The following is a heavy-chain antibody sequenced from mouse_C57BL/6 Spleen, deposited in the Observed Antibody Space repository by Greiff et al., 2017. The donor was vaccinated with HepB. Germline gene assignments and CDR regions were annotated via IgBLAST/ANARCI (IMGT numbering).Heavy chain of an antibody. CDR1: GFTFSSYA. CDR3: ARGDGYYVSFDY. D-gene: IGHD2-3*01. Sequence: EVMLVESGGGLVKPGGSLKLSCAASGFTFSSYAMSWVRQTPEKRLEWVATISDGGSYTYYPDNVKGRFTISRDNAKNNLYLQMSHLKSEDTAMYYCARGDGYYVSFDYWGQGTTLTVSS. J-gene: IGHJ2*01. V-gene: IGHV5-4*03. CDR2: ISDGGSYT.